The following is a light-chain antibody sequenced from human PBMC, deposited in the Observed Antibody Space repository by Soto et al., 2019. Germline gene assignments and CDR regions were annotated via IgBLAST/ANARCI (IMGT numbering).Light chain of an antibody. CDR1: QSVSSN. V-gene: IGKV3-15*01. CDR2: GAS. J-gene: IGKJ3*01. Sequence: EIVMTQSPATLSVSPGERATLSCRASQSVSSNLAWYQQNPGQGPRLLIYGASTRATGIPARFSGSGSGTEFTLTISSLQSADFAVYHCQQRSNWPFTFGPGTKVDIK. CDR3: QQRSNWPFT.